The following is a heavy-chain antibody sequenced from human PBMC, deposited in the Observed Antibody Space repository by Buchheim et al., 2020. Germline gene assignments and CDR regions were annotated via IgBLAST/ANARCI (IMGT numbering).Heavy chain of an antibody. D-gene: IGHD2-2*01. J-gene: IGHJ6*02. V-gene: IGHV3-30*18. CDR2: ISYDGSNK. Sequence: QVQLVESGGGVVQPGRSLRLSCAVSGFTFSSYGMHWVRQAPGKGLEWVAVISYDGSNKYYADSVKGRFTISRDNSKNTLYLQMNSLRAEDTAVYYCAKDVVQYGVDYYGMNVWGQGTT. CDR3: AKDVVQYGVDYYGMNV. CDR1: GFTFSSYG.